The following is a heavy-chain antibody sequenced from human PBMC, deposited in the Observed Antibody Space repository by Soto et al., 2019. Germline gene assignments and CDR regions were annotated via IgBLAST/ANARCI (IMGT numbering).Heavy chain of an antibody. CDR3: AREQLRTPRSGWYWDAFDI. J-gene: IGHJ3*02. D-gene: IGHD6-19*01. CDR1: GDSVSTNSAA. V-gene: IGHV6-1*01. CDR2: TYYRSKWYT. Sequence: PSQTLSLTCAISGDSVSTNSAAWSWIRQSPSRGLEWLGRTYYRSKWYTDYAVSVRSRITINPDTSKNQFSLQLESVTPEDTAVFYCAREQLRTPRSGWYWDAFDIWGQGTRVTV.